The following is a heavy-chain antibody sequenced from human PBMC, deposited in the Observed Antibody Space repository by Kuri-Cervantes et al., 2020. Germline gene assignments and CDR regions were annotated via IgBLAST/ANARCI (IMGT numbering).Heavy chain of an antibody. V-gene: IGHV1-18*01. D-gene: IGHD2-21*02. J-gene: IGHJ4*02. CDR2: ISVYNGNT. Sequence: ASVKVSCKASGYNLTNYAFSCVRQAPGQGLEWIAWISVYNGNTNYAQNVQGRVTLTTDTATSTAYMELRSLRSEDTAVYYCATNLGYCGGDCPQDWGQGTLVTVSS. CDR3: ATNLGYCGGDCPQD. CDR1: GYNLTNYA.